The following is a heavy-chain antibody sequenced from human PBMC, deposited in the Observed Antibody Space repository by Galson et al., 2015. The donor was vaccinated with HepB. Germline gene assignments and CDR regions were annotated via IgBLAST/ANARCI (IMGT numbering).Heavy chain of an antibody. V-gene: IGHV1-46*01. CDR3: ARDSGYGSGSYYPMGIYY. CDR1: GYTFTSYY. Sequence: SVKVSCKASGYTFTSYYMHWVRQAPGQGLEWMGIINPSGGSTSYAQKFQGRVTMTRDTSTSTVYMELSSLRSEDTAVYYCARDSGYGSGSYYPMGIYYWGQGTLVTVSS. D-gene: IGHD3-10*01. J-gene: IGHJ4*02. CDR2: INPSGGST.